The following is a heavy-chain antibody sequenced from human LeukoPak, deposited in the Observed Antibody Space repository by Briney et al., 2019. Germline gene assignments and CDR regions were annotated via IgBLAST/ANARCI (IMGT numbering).Heavy chain of an antibody. Sequence: GGSLRLSCAASGFTFSSYSMNWVRQAPGKGLEWVSYISSSSSTIYYADSVKGRFTISRGNAKNSLYLQMNSLRAEDTAVYYCARDSYVHYYDSTHAFDIWGQGTMVTVSS. CDR1: GFTFSSYS. CDR3: ARDSYVHYYDSTHAFDI. CDR2: ISSSSSTI. V-gene: IGHV3-48*04. D-gene: IGHD3-22*01. J-gene: IGHJ3*02.